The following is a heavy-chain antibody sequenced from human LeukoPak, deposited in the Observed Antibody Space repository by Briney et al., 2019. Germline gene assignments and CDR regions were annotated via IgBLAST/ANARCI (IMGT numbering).Heavy chain of an antibody. CDR2: INHSGST. CDR3: ASLPLRYSYGHGIDY. V-gene: IGHV4-34*01. J-gene: IGHJ4*02. D-gene: IGHD5-18*01. Sequence: SETLSLTCAVYGGSFSGYYWSWIRQPPGKGLEWIGEINHSGSTNYNPSLKSRVTISVDTSKNQFSPKLSSVTAADTAVYYCASLPLRYSYGHGIDYWGQGTLVTVSS. CDR1: GGSFSGYY.